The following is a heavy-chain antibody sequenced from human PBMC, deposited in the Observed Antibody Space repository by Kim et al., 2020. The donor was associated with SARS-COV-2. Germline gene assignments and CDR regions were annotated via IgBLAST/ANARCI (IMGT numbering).Heavy chain of an antibody. V-gene: IGHV3-30*04. D-gene: IGHD2-15*01. CDR2: ISYDGSNK. CDR3: ARGEVVRFVFTAPLYYY. J-gene: IGHJ6*01. Sequence: GGSLRLSCAASGFTFSSYDMHWVRQAPGKGLEWVAVISYDGSNKYYADSVKGRFTISRDNSKNTLYLQMNSLRAEDTAVYYCARGEVVRFVFTAPLYYY. CDR1: GFTFSSYD.